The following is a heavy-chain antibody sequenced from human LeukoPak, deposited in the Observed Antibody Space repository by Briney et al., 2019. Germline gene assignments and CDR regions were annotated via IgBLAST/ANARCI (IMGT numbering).Heavy chain of an antibody. CDR2: IYYSGTT. D-gene: IGHD5-12*01. J-gene: IGHJ4*02. V-gene: IGHV4-59*01. CDR3: ARGPLVGGYDY. Sequence: PSETLSLTCTVSGGSISGYYWSWIRQPPGEGLEWIGYIYYSGTTNYNSSLKSRVTMSVDTSKNHFSLKLTSVTAADTAMYFCARGPLVGGYDYWGQGTLVTVSS. CDR1: GGSISGYY.